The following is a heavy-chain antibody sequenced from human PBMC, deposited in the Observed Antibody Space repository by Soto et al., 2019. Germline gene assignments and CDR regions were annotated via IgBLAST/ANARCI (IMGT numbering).Heavy chain of an antibody. CDR3: AKSPPAVAGYFDY. CDR1: GFTFSSSG. CDR2: TSFDGSSG. Sequence: QVQLVESGGGVVQPGRSLRLSCAASGFTFSSSGMHWVRQVPGRGLEWVAVTSFDGSSGYYADSVRGRFTISRDNSNNTLYLQMNSLPAEDTAVYYCAKSPPAVAGYFDYWGQGTLVTVSS. J-gene: IGHJ4*02. V-gene: IGHV3-30*18. D-gene: IGHD6-19*01.